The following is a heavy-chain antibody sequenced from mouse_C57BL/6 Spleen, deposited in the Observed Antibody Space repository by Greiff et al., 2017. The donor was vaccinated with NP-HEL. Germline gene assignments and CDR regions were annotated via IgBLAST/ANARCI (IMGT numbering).Heavy chain of an antibody. V-gene: IGHV1-50*01. D-gene: IGHD2-1*01. CDR1: GYTFTSYW. CDR2: IDPSDSYT. J-gene: IGHJ2*01. CDR3: AKGDGNLRYYFDD. Sequence: QVQLKQPGAELVKPGASVKLSCKASGYTFTSYWMQWVKQRPGQGLEWIGEIDPSDSYTNYNQKFKGKATLTVDTSSSTAYMQLSSLTSEDSAVYYCAKGDGNLRYYFDDWGQGTTLTVSS.